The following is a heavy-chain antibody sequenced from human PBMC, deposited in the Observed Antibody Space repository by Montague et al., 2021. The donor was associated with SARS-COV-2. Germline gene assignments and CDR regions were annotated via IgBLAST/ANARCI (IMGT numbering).Heavy chain of an antibody. J-gene: IGHJ4*02. Sequence: TLSLTYTVSGDSISSGGYYWSWIRQHPGKGLEWIGYIYYSGSTYYNPSLKSRVTISVDTSKNQFSLKLSSVTAADTAVYYCARVRITMIIVVTYFDYWGQGTLVTVSS. CDR2: IYYSGST. V-gene: IGHV4-31*03. CDR3: ARVRITMIIVVTYFDY. D-gene: IGHD3-22*01. CDR1: GDSISSGGYY.